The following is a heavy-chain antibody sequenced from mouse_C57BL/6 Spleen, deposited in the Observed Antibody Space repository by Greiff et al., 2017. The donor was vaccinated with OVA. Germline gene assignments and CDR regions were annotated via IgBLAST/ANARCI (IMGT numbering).Heavy chain of an antibody. J-gene: IGHJ1*03. D-gene: IGHD3-3*01. CDR1: GFTFSSYG. CDR2: ISSGGSYT. CDR3: ARGERRGDGYFDV. V-gene: IGHV5-6*01. Sequence: EVKLMESGGDLVKPGGSLKLSCAASGFTFSSYGMSWVRQTPDKRLEWVATISSGGSYTYYPDSVKGRFTISRDNAKNTLYLQMRSLKSEDTAMYYWARGERRGDGYFDVGGTGTTVTVSS.